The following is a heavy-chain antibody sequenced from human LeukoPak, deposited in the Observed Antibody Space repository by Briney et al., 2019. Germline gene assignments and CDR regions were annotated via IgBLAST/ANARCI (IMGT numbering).Heavy chain of an antibody. J-gene: IGHJ4*02. Sequence: ASVKVSCKASVYTFTSYYMHWVQHPPPQGLEWMGIINPSGGSTSYAQKFQGRVTMTRDTSTSTVYMEPSSLRSEDTDVYYCARDQRFLEWLLLDYWGQGTLVTVSS. CDR2: INPSGGST. D-gene: IGHD3-3*01. CDR1: VYTFTSYY. CDR3: ARDQRFLEWLLLDY. V-gene: IGHV1-46*01.